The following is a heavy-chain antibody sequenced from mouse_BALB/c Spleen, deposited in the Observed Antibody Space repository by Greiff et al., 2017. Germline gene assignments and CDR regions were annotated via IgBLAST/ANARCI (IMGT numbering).Heavy chain of an antibody. J-gene: IGHJ2*01. CDR3: ARGYYYGSSLDY. Sequence: VQLKESGGGLVKPGGSLKLSCAASGFTFSDYYMYWVRQTPEKRLEWVATISDGGSYTYYPDSVKGRFTISRDNAKNNLYLQMSSLKSEDTAMYYCARGYYYGSSLDYWGQGTTLTVSS. V-gene: IGHV5-4*02. CDR1: GFTFSDYY. D-gene: IGHD1-1*01. CDR2: ISDGGSYT.